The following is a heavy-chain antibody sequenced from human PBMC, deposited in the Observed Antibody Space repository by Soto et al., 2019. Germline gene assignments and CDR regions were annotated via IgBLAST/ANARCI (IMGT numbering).Heavy chain of an antibody. J-gene: IGHJ4*02. Sequence: LSLTCAISGDSVSSNSAAWNWIRQSPARGLEWLGRTYYRSKWYNDYVVSMKSRISINPDTSKNQFSLQPNSVTPEDTAVYYCARGTDSSFDSWGQGSPVTVSS. CDR1: GDSVSSNSAA. V-gene: IGHV6-1*01. CDR2: TYYRSKWYN. D-gene: IGHD1-1*01. CDR3: ARGTDSSFDS.